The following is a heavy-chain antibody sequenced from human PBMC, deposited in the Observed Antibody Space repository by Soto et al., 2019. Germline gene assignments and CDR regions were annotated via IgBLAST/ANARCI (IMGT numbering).Heavy chain of an antibody. V-gene: IGHV1-2*02. D-gene: IGHD3-3*01. CDR3: ARDQDDFWSGSMFDP. Sequence: ASVKVSCKASGYTFTSYAMHWVRQAPGQRLEWMGWINPNSGGTNYAQKFQGRVTMTRDTSISTAYMELSRLRSDDTAVYYCARDQDDFWSGSMFDPWGQGTLVTVS. CDR2: INPNSGGT. CDR1: GYTFTSYA. J-gene: IGHJ5*02.